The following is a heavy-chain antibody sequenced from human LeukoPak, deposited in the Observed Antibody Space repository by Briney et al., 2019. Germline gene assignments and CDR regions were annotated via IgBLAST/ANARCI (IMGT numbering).Heavy chain of an antibody. CDR2: INPNGGGT. V-gene: IGHV1-2*02. Sequence: ASVKVSCKASGYTFTGYYMHWVRQAPGQGLEWMGWINPNGGGTNYAQKFQGRVTMTRDTSISTAYMELSRLRSDDTAVYYCARVRSHGSGGSCYSYYYYGMDVWGQGTTVTVSS. J-gene: IGHJ6*02. CDR3: ARVRSHGSGGSCYSYYYYGMDV. D-gene: IGHD2-15*01. CDR1: GYTFTGYY.